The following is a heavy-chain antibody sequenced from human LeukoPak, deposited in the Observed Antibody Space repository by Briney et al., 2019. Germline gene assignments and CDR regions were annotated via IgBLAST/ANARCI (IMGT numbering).Heavy chain of an antibody. CDR1: GGSISSYY. V-gene: IGHV4-59*08. CDR3: ARHDGNWNREFDY. D-gene: IGHD1-1*01. Sequence: PSETLSFTCAVSGGSISSYYWSWIRQPPGKGLEWIGYIFYSGNTKYNPSLKSRLTISVDTSKNQFSLKLSSVTAADTAVYYCARHDGNWNREFDYWGQGTLVTVSS. J-gene: IGHJ4*02. CDR2: IFYSGNT.